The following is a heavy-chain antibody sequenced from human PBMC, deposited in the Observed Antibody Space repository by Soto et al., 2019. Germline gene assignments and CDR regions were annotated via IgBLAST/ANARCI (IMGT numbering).Heavy chain of an antibody. J-gene: IGHJ6*02. V-gene: IGHV3-30-3*01. CDR2: ISYDGSNK. CDR3: ARSSEGGIPYYYGMDV. Sequence: PGGSLRLSCAASGFTFSSYAMHWVRQAPGKGLEWVAVISYDGSNKYYADSVKGRFTISRDNSKNTLYLQMNSLRAEDTAVYYCARSSEGGIPYYYGMDVWGQGTTVTVSS. CDR1: GFTFSSYA.